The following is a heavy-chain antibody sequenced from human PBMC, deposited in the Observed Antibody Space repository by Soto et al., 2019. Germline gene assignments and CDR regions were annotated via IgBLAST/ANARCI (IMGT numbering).Heavy chain of an antibody. CDR2: IKSKTDGGTT. D-gene: IGHD2-8*01. Sequence: EVQLLESGGGLVKPGGSLRLSCAASGFTFSNAWMSWVRQAPGKGLEWVGRIKSKTDGGTTAYAAPVKGRFTISIDDSKNTLYLQMNSLKTEDTAVYYWTTDRYCTNGVGYGHYFDYWGQGTLVTVSS. CDR3: TTDRYCTNGVGYGHYFDY. J-gene: IGHJ4*02. V-gene: IGHV3-15*01. CDR1: GFTFSNAW.